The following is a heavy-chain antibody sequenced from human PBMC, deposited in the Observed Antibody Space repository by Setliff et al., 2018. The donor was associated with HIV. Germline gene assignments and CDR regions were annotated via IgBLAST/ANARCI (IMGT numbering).Heavy chain of an antibody. D-gene: IGHD2-21*02. CDR1: GNRRY. Sequence: ASVKVSCKGSGNRRYIHWVRQAPGQGPEWMGMINPTGDSTRYAQKFHGRVTMTRDTSTSTFYMELSSLRSEDTAVYYCARANCGGDFISPCGIDYWGQGTLVTVSS. J-gene: IGHJ4*02. V-gene: IGHV1-46*02. CDR2: INPTGDST. CDR3: ARANCGGDFISPCGIDY.